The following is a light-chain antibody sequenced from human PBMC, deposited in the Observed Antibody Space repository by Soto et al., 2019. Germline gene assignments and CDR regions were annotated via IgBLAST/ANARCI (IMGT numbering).Light chain of an antibody. CDR2: AAS. J-gene: IGKJ4*01. V-gene: IGKV1-39*01. CDR1: QSINSN. CDR3: QQSYSSPLT. Sequence: DIQMTQSPSSLSASVGDRVTITCRASQSINSNLNWYQQKPGKAPKVLIYAASSLQSGVPSRFSGSGSGTDFTFTISSLQPEDFATYLCQQSYSSPLTFGGGTKVEIK.